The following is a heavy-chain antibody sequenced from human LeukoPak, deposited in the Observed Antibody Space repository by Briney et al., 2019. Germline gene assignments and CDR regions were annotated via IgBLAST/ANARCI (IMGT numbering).Heavy chain of an antibody. V-gene: IGHV4-34*01. J-gene: IGHJ4*02. D-gene: IGHD2-2*01. CDR3: ARLGYCSSTSCYVFDY. CDR1: GGSFSGYY. Sequence: PSETLSLTCAVYGGSFSGYYWSWIRQPPGKGLEWIGEINHSGSTNYNPSLKSRVTISVDTSKNQFSLKLSSVTAADTAVYYCARLGYCSSTSCYVFDYWGQGTLVTVSS. CDR2: INHSGST.